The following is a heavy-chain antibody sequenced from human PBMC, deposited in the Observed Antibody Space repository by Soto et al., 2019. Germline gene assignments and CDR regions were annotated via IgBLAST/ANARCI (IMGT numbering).Heavy chain of an antibody. J-gene: IGHJ3*01. CDR1: GFTFSSSE. Sequence: EVQLVESGGGLVQPGGSLRLSCAVSGFTFSSSEMYWVRQAPGKGLEWISYIHPSGQPIFYADSVKGRFTISRDNANNSLFLQINSLRAEDTAVYYCASRASRWGQGTMVTVSS. CDR3: ASRASR. D-gene: IGHD1-26*01. CDR2: IHPSGQPI. V-gene: IGHV3-48*03.